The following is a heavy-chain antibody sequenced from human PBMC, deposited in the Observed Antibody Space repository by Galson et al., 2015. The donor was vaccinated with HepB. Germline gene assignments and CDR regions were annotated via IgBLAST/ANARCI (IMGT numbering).Heavy chain of an antibody. V-gene: IGHV4-34*01. CDR3: ARGPSVVPAALDFDY. CDR2: INHSGST. J-gene: IGHJ4*02. CDR1: GGSFSGYY. Sequence: LSLTCAVYGGSFSGYYWSWIRQPPGEGLEWIGEINHSGSTNYNPSLKSRVTISVDTSKNQFSLKLSSVTAADTAVYYCARGPSVVPAALDFDYWGQGTLVTVSS. D-gene: IGHD2-2*01.